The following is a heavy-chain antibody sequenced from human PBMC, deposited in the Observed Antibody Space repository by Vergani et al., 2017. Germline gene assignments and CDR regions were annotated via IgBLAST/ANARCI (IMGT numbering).Heavy chain of an antibody. D-gene: IGHD3-22*01. J-gene: IGHJ3*02. CDR1: GYSISSGYY. V-gene: IGHV4-38-2*02. CDR3: ASKSSDDAFDI. CDR2: IYHSGST. Sequence: QVQLQESGPGLVKPSETLSLTCTVSGYSISSGYYWGWIRQPPGKGLEWIGSIYHSGSTYYNPSLKSRVTISVDTSKNQFSLKLSSVTAADTAVYYCASKSSDDAFDIWGQGTMVTVSS.